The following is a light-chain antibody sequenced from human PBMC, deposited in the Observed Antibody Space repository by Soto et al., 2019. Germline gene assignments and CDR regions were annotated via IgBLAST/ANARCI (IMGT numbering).Light chain of an antibody. CDR1: SSDVGGYNY. CDR3: SSYTSSSTLV. V-gene: IGLV2-14*01. Sequence: QSALTQPASVSGSPGQSITISCTGTSSDVGGYNYVSWYQQHPGKAPKLMIYEVSNRPSGVSNRFSGSKSGNTASLTISGLQAVDEADYYCSSYTSSSTLVFGTGTKLTV. CDR2: EVS. J-gene: IGLJ1*01.